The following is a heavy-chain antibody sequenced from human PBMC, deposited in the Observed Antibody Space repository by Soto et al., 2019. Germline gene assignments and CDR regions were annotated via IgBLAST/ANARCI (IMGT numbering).Heavy chain of an antibody. Sequence: GASVKVSCKASGYTFTSYDINWVRQATGQGLEWMGWMNPNSGNTGYAQKFQGRVTMTRNTSISTAYMELSSLRSEDTAVYYCARAPGGTMLQAAQLWLWNPYYYYYYYMDVWGKGTTVTVSS. J-gene: IGHJ6*03. CDR3: ARAPGGTMLQAAQLWLWNPYYYYYYYMDV. V-gene: IGHV1-8*01. D-gene: IGHD5-18*01. CDR1: GYTFTSYD. CDR2: MNPNSGNT.